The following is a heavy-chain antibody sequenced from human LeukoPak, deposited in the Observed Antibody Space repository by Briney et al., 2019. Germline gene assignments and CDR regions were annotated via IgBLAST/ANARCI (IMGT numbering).Heavy chain of an antibody. J-gene: IGHJ5*02. CDR2: IHYSGTT. CDR3: ARWYSIAVAGTGEKAYWFDP. D-gene: IGHD6-19*01. Sequence: SETLSLTCTVSGYSISSGYYWGWIRQPPGKGLEWIGSIHYSGTTYYNPSLKSPVTISVDTSKNQFSLKLSSVTAADTAVYYCARWYSIAVAGTGEKAYWFDPWGQGTLVTVSS. CDR1: GYSISSGYY. V-gene: IGHV4-38-2*02.